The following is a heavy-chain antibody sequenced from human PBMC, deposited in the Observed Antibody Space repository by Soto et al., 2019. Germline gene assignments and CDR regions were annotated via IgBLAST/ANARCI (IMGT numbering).Heavy chain of an antibody. V-gene: IGHV1-69*01. CDR2: IIRIFGTT. D-gene: IGHD2-2*01. CDR3: ARDRVLPGATPHWFDP. CDR1: GGTFSSYI. Sequence: QVQLVQSGAEVRKPGSSVKVSCKASGGTFSSYIISWVRQAPGQGLEWMGEIIRIFGTTNYAQKFQGRVTVTADESTRTAYMELSRPRSEDTAVYYCARDRVLPGATPHWFDPWGQGTLVTVSS. J-gene: IGHJ5*02.